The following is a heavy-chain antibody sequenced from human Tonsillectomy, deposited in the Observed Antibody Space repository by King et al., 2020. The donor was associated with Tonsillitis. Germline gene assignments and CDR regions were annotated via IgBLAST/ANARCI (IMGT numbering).Heavy chain of an antibody. Sequence: VQLVESGGGLVQPGGSLRLSCAASGFTFSSYDMHWFRQATGKGLEWVSAIGTAGDTYYAGSVKGRFTISRENAKNSLYFQMNSLRAEDTAVYYCARSYYSDFFDYWGQGTLVTVSS. J-gene: IGHJ4*02. D-gene: IGHD1-26*01. CDR1: GFTFSSYD. V-gene: IGHV3-13*01. CDR3: ARSYYSDFFDY. CDR2: IGTAGDT.